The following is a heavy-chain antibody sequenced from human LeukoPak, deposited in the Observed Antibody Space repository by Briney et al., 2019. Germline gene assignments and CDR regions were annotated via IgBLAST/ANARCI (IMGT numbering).Heavy chain of an antibody. D-gene: IGHD5-18*01. CDR2: IRYDGSNK. V-gene: IGHV3-30*02. CDR3: ARDQGYSYGTDAFDI. CDR1: GFTFSSYG. Sequence: GGSLRLSCAASGFTFSSYGMHWVRQAPGKGLEWVAFIRYDGSNKYYADSVKGRFTISRDNSKNTLYLQMNSLRAEDTAVYYCARDQGYSYGTDAFDIWGQGTMVTVSS. J-gene: IGHJ3*02.